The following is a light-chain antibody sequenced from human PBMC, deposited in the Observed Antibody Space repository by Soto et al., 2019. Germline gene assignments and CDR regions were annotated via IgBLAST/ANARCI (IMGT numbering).Light chain of an antibody. V-gene: IGKV3-11*01. J-gene: IGKJ5*01. CDR3: QQRSNWPPGLT. CDR2: DAS. CDR1: QSVTNS. Sequence: EIVLAQSPGTLSLSPGERATLSCRASQSVTNSFLAWYQQKPGQAPRLLIYDASNRATGIPARFSGSGSGTDFTLTISSLEPEDFAVYYCQQRSNWPPGLTFGQGTRLEIK.